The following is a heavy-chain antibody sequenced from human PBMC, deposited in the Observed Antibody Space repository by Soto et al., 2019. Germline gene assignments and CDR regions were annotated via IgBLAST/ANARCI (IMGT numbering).Heavy chain of an antibody. CDR2: ISAYNGNT. CDR1: GYTFTSYG. CDR3: ARDRGTRTTMVRGVIIDY. J-gene: IGHJ4*02. V-gene: IGHV1-18*01. Sequence: DSVKVSSKASGYTFTSYGISWLRQAPGQGLEWMGWISAYNGNTNYAQKLQGRVTMTTDTSTSTAYMELRSLRSDDTAVYYCARDRGTRTTMVRGVIIDYWGQGTLVTVSS. D-gene: IGHD3-10*01.